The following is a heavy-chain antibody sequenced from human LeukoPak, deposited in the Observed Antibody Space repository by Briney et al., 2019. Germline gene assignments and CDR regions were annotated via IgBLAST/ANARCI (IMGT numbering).Heavy chain of an antibody. CDR3: ARDSGLEYSSSLGDY. CDR2: IIPIFGTA. J-gene: IGHJ4*02. D-gene: IGHD6-13*01. V-gene: IGHV1-69*05. CDR1: GGTFSSYA. Sequence: GSSVKVSCKASGGTFSSYAISWVQQARGQGLEWMGRIIPIFGTANYAQKFQGRVTITTDESTSTAYMELSSLRSEDTAVYYCARDSGLEYSSSLGDYWGQGTLVTVSS.